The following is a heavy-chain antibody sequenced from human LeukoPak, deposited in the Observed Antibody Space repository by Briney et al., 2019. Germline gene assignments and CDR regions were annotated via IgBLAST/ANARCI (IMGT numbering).Heavy chain of an antibody. CDR1: DGSINSYY. D-gene: IGHD3-22*01. J-gene: IGHJ2*01. CDR2: INHSGST. Sequence: SETLSLTCSVSDGSINSYYWNWIRQPPGKGLEWIGEINHSGSTNYKPSLKSRVTISVDTSKNQFSLKLSSVTAADTAVYYCASYYYDSSGYYRPYWYFDLWGRGTLVTVSS. V-gene: IGHV4-34*01. CDR3: ASYYYDSSGYYRPYWYFDL.